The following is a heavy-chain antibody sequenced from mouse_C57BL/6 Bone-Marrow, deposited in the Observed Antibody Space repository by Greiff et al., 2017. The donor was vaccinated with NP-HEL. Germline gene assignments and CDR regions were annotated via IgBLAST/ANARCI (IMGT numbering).Heavy chain of an antibody. J-gene: IGHJ3*01. D-gene: IGHD2-1*01. CDR3: DRKNYRNFTGFAY. CDR1: GFSLTSYA. V-gene: IGHV2-9-1*01. Sequence: QVQLKESGPGLVAPSQSLSITCTVSGFSLTSYAISWVRQPPGKGLEWLGVIWTGGGTTYNSALKSRLSISKDNSKSQVFVKMNSLQTDDTARYYGDRKNYRNFTGFAYWGKETLVTVSA. CDR2: IWTGGGT.